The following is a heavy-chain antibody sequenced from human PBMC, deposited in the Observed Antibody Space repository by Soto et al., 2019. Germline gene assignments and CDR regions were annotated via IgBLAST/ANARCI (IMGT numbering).Heavy chain of an antibody. J-gene: IGHJ3*02. V-gene: IGHV3-66*01. CDR3: ARDPIGYDAFDI. Sequence: EVQLVESGGGLVQPGGSLRLSCAASGFTVSSNYMSWVRQAPGKGLEWVSVIYSGGSTYYADSVKGRFTISRDNSKNTLYIQMNSLRAEDTAVYYCARDPIGYDAFDIWGQGTMVTVSS. CDR2: IYSGGST. D-gene: IGHD2-15*01. CDR1: GFTVSSNY.